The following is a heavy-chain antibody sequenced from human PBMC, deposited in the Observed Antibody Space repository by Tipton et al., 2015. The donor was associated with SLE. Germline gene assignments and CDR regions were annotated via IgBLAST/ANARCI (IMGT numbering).Heavy chain of an antibody. CDR2: IYYSGTT. V-gene: IGHV4-59*11. D-gene: IGHD5-18*01. CDR3: AREGEGERIQLWFDAFDI. Sequence: TLSLTCTVSGDSISGQYWSWIRQPPGKGLEWIGYIYYSGTTNYNPSLKRRVTISVDTSKNQFSLKLTSVTAADTAVYYCAREGEGERIQLWFDAFDIWGQGTMVTVSS. CDR1: GDSISGQY. J-gene: IGHJ3*02.